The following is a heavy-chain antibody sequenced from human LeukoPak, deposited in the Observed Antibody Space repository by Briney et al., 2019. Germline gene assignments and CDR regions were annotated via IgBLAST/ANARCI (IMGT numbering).Heavy chain of an antibody. J-gene: IGHJ4*02. CDR1: GFTFSSYG. CDR2: IWYDGSNK. D-gene: IGHD6-19*01. V-gene: IGHV3-33*01. Sequence: PGGSLRLSCAASGFTFSSYGMHWVRQAPGKGLEWVAVIWYDGSNKYYADSVKGRFTISRDNSKNTLYLQMNSLRAEDTAVYYCARDLAPPGIAVAGFFDYWGQGTLVTVSS. CDR3: ARDLAPPGIAVAGFFDY.